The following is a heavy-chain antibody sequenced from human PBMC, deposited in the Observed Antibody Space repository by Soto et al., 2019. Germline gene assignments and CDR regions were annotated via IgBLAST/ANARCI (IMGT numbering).Heavy chain of an antibody. CDR1: GGSISSGVYY. J-gene: IGHJ6*02. D-gene: IGHD1-1*01. CDR2: IYATGST. V-gene: IGHV4-31*03. Sequence: QVQLQESGPGLVKPSQTLSLTCTVSGGSISSGVYYWSWVRQHPGKGLEWIGYIYATGSTYYNPSLLSRLTVSIDPSKTHFSPKLPSMTVADTAVYYCARGCADSSLDGNYFAMDVWGQGTTVTVSS. CDR3: ARGCADSSLDGNYFAMDV.